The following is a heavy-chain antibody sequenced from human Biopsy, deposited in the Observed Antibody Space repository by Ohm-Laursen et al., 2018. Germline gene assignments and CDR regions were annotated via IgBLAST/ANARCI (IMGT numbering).Heavy chain of an antibody. CDR1: GFSFTKYY. V-gene: IGHV1-46*01. D-gene: IGHD3-9*01. CDR3: ARDETGSSVFGPYYYGMDV. J-gene: IGHJ6*02. Sequence: GASVKVFCKASGFSFTKYYINWVRQAPGQGLEWVGIINPTGGTASYAEKFQGRVTLTRDTSTGTVYLELNSLISEDTALYYCARDETGSSVFGPYYYGMDVWGQGTTVTVSS. CDR2: INPTGGTA.